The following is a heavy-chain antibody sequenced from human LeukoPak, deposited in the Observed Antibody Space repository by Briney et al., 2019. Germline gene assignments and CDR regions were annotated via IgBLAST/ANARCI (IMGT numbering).Heavy chain of an antibody. CDR1: GYTFTGYY. Sequence: ASVTVSCKASGYTFTGYYMHWVRQAPGQGLEWMGWIDPNSGGTNYAQKFQGRVTLTRDTSISTACMELSRLRSDGTAVYYCARDYGGPYWYFNLVGSGTMVTVSS. D-gene: IGHD4-23*01. CDR2: IDPNSGGT. CDR3: ARDYGGPYWYFNL. J-gene: IGHJ2*01. V-gene: IGHV1-2*02.